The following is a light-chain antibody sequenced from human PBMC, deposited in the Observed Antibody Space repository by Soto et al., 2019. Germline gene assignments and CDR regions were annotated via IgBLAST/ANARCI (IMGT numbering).Light chain of an antibody. V-gene: IGLV1-40*01. CDR3: QSYDSSLSGYV. J-gene: IGLJ1*01. CDR2: GNS. CDR1: SSNIGAGYD. Sequence: QSLLTQPPSVSRAPGQRVTISCTGSSSNIGAGYDVHWYQQLPGTAPKLLIYGNSNRPSGVPDRFSGSKSGTSASLAITGLQAEDEADYYCQSYDSSLSGYVFGTGTKVTVL.